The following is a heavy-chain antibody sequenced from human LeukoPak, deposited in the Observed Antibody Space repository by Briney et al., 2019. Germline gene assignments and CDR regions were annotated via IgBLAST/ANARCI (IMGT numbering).Heavy chain of an antibody. CDR3: ARGSHYGSGRPFDY. CDR1: GDSMSSYY. CDR2: IYTSGTT. D-gene: IGHD3-10*01. V-gene: IGHV4-4*07. J-gene: IGHJ4*02. Sequence: PSETLSLTYTVSGDSMSSYYWSWIRQPAGKGLEWIGRIYTSGTTSYNPSLKSRVTMSVDTSKNQFSLKLNPVTATDTAVYYCARGSHYGSGRPFDYWGQGTLVTVSS.